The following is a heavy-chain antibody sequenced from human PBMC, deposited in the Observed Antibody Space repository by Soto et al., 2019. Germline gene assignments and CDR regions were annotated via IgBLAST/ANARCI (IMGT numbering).Heavy chain of an antibody. V-gene: IGHV3-30*18. D-gene: IGHD3-3*01. Sequence: PWGSRRLSCAASGFTFSSYGMHWVRQAPGKGLEWVAVISYDVSNKYYADSVKGRFTISRDNSKNTLYLQMNSLRAEDTAVYYCAKDSLRFLECIPYYGMDVWGKGNTVSVSA. J-gene: IGHJ6*04. CDR1: GFTFSSYG. CDR2: ISYDVSNK. CDR3: AKDSLRFLECIPYYGMDV.